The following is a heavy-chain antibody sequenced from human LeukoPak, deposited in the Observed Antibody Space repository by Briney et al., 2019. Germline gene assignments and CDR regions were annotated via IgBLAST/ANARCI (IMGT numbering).Heavy chain of an antibody. CDR2: INAGNGNT. J-gene: IGHJ4*02. V-gene: IGHV1-3*01. D-gene: IGHD3-9*01. CDR3: ARSRIRYFDWLPDY. CDR1: GCTFTSYA. Sequence: ASVKVSCKASGCTFTSYAMRWVRQAPGQRLEWMGWINAGNGNTKYSQKFQGRVTTTRDTSASTAYMELSSLRSEDTAVYYCARSRIRYFDWLPDYWGQGSLVTVSS.